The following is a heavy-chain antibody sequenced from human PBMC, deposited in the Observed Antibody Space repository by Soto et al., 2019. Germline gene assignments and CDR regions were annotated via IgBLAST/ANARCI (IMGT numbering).Heavy chain of an antibody. CDR3: TRANTSPFDY. J-gene: IGHJ4*02. CDR2: IWFDGSQQ. Sequence: QVQLVESGGGVVQPGTSLRLSCAASGFSLSSFGMHWVRQAPGKGLEWVAIIWFDGSQQHYADSVKGRFTISRDTSKNIVYLQMNSLSDEDTAVYYCTRANTSPFDYWGRGTRVTVSS. V-gene: IGHV3-33*01. CDR1: GFSLSSFG.